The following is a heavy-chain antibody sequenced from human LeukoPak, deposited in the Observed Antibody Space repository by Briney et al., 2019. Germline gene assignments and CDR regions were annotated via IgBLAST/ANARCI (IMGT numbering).Heavy chain of an antibody. Sequence: SETLSLTCIVSGGSITSNHWGWIRQPPGEGLEWLGYITYSGRTNYNPSLKSRVTMSVDTSKNQFALKLSSVTAADTAVYYCARDRGSGWYVDYWGQGTLVTVSS. J-gene: IGHJ4*02. V-gene: IGHV4-59*01. CDR3: ARDRGSGWYVDY. CDR2: ITYSGRT. CDR1: GGSITSNH. D-gene: IGHD6-19*01.